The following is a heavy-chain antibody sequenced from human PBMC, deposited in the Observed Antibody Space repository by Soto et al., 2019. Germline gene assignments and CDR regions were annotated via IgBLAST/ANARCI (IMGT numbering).Heavy chain of an antibody. CDR1: GGSFSGYY. V-gene: IGHV4-34*01. Sequence: PSETLSLTCAVYGGSFSGYYWSWIRQPPGKGLEWIGEINHSGSTNYNPSLKSRVTISVDTSKNQFSLKLSSVTAADTAVYYCARRGSTYYYGSGSKHWFDPWGQGTLVTVS. CDR2: INHSGST. J-gene: IGHJ5*02. D-gene: IGHD3-10*01. CDR3: ARRGSTYYYGSGSKHWFDP.